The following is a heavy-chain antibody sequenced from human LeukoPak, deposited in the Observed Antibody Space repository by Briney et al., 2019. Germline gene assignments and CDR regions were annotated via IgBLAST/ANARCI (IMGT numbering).Heavy chain of an antibody. J-gene: IGHJ6*03. Sequence: SETLSLTCTVSGGSIRSYYWTWIRHTPEKGLEWIGEMNPSGSTNYNPSLKSRVTISVDTSKNQFSLTLSSVTAADTAVYYCARGRQDVTMIVVIMTAVSYYLDVWGKGTTVTVS. D-gene: IGHD3-22*01. CDR1: GGSIRSYY. V-gene: IGHV4-34*01. CDR2: MNPSGST. CDR3: ARGRQDVTMIVVIMTAVSYYLDV.